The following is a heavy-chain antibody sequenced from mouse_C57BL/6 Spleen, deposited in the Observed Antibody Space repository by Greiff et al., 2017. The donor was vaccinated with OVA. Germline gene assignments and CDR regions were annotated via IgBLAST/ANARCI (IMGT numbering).Heavy chain of an antibody. Sequence: EVQVVESGGGLVQPGGSLSLSCAASGFTFTDYYMSWVRQPPGKALEWLGFIRNKANGYTTEYSASVKVRFTISRDNSQSILYLQMNALRAEDSATYYCAREDWYFDVWGTGTTVTVSS. CDR3: AREDWYFDV. CDR1: GFTFTDYY. CDR2: IRNKANGYTT. J-gene: IGHJ1*03. V-gene: IGHV7-3*01.